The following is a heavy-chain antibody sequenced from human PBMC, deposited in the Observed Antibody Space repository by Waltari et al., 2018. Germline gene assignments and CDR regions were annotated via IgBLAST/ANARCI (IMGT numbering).Heavy chain of an antibody. CDR1: GGSFSGYY. J-gene: IGHJ4*02. V-gene: IGHV4-34*01. Sequence: QVQLQESGAGLLKPSETLSLTCAVYGGSFSGYYWSWIRQPPGKGLEWIGEINHSGSTNYNPSLKSRVTISVDTSKNQFSLKLSSVTAADTAVYYCARGRKQWLAYYFDYWGQGTLVTVSS. CDR2: INHSGST. CDR3: ARGRKQWLAYYFDY. D-gene: IGHD6-19*01.